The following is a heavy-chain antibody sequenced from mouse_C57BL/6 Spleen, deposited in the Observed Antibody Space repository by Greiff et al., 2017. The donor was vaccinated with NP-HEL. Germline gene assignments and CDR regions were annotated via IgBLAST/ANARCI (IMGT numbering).Heavy chain of an antibody. J-gene: IGHJ3*01. V-gene: IGHV1-64*01. D-gene: IGHD1-1*01. Sequence: QVQLQQPGAELVKPGASVKLSCKASGYTFTSYWMHWVKQRPGQGLEWIGMIHPNSGSTNYNEKFKSKATLTVDKSSSTAYMQLSSLTSEDSAVYYCARSSSITTVPLAYWGQGTLVTVSA. CDR3: ARSSSITTVPLAY. CDR2: IHPNSGST. CDR1: GYTFTSYW.